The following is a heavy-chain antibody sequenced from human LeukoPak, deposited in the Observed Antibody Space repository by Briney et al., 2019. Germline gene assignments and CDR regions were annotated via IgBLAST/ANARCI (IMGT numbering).Heavy chain of an antibody. Sequence: GGSLRLSCAASGFTFSSYEMNWVRQAPGKGLEWVSYISSSGSTIYYADSVKGRFTISRDNAKNSLYLQMNSLRAEDTAVYYCARDFITMVRGFDYWGQGTLVTVFS. CDR3: ARDFITMVRGFDY. J-gene: IGHJ4*02. CDR2: ISSSGSTI. CDR1: GFTFSSYE. V-gene: IGHV3-48*03. D-gene: IGHD3-10*01.